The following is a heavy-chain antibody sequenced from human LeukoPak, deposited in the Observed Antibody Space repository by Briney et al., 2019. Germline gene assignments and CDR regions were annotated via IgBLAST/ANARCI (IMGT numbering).Heavy chain of an antibody. J-gene: IGHJ6*04. Sequence: SETLSLTCAVYGGSLSGYYWSWIRQPPGKGLEWIGEINHSGSTNYNPSLKSRVTISVGTSKNQFSLKLSSVTAADTAVYYCARGSYQSPRYCSSTSCYYYGMDVWGKGTTVTVSS. CDR3: ARGSYQSPRYCSSTSCYYYGMDV. CDR2: INHSGST. D-gene: IGHD2-2*01. CDR1: GGSLSGYY. V-gene: IGHV4-34*01.